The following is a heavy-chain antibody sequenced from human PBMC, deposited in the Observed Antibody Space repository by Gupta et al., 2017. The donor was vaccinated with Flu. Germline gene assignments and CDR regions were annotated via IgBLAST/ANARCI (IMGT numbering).Heavy chain of an antibody. V-gene: IGHV3-53*01. J-gene: IGHJ4*02. D-gene: IGHD3-3*01. CDR3: ARDASNNRNFWSGYLDY. CDR2: IYAGDNT. Sequence: APTRGLEWVSVIYAGDNTYYTDSVKGRFTISRDISKNTVYLQMNTLRAEDTAVYFCARDASNNRNFWSGYLDYWGPGAPVTVSS.